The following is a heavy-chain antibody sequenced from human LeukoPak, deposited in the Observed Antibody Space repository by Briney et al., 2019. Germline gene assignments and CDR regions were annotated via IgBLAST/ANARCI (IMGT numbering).Heavy chain of an antibody. V-gene: IGHV4-61*02. J-gene: IGHJ5*02. CDR3: ARDRGNYYGRGWFDP. Sequence: SETLSLTCTVSGDSFSTHGYYYSWIRQPAGKGLEWIGRIYVSGTTNYNPSLKSRVTFSLDTSKNHFSLKLTSVTAADTAVYYCARDRGNYYGRGWFDPWGQGTLVTVSS. CDR2: IYVSGTT. D-gene: IGHD3-10*01. CDR1: GDSFSTHGYY.